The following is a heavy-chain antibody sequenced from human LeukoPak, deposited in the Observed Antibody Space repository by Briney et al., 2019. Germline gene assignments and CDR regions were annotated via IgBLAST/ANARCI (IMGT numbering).Heavy chain of an antibody. J-gene: IGHJ3*02. V-gene: IGHV4-39*01. CDR1: GGSFSGYY. Sequence: KPSETLSLTCAVYGGSFSGYYWGWIRQPPGKGLEWIGSIYYSGSTYYNPSLKSRVTISVDTSKNQFSLKLSSVTAADTAVYYCARRMATMLAFDIWGQGTMVTVSS. CDR3: ARRMATMLAFDI. CDR2: IYYSGST. D-gene: IGHD5-24*01.